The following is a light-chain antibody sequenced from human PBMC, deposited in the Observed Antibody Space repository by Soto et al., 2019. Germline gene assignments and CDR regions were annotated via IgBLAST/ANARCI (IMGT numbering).Light chain of an antibody. J-gene: IGKJ2*01. CDR1: QGVSTN. V-gene: IGKV3-15*01. CDR2: GAS. Sequence: EIVMTQSPATLPVSPGERATLSCRASQGVSTNLAWYQQRPGQAPRLLIYGASTRATDIPARFSGSGSGTDFTLTINSLQSEDFAVYYCQQYNNWPPYTFGQGTKLEIK. CDR3: QQYNNWPPYT.